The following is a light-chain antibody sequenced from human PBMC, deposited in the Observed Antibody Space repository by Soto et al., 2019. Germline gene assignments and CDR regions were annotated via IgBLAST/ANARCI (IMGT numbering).Light chain of an antibody. V-gene: IGKV1-5*03. CDR3: QQYEDLPLT. Sequence: DIQMTQSPSTLSASVGDRVTITCRASQSISDYLAWYQQKPGKAPKLLMYKASTLESGVPSRFSGSGSGTDFTFTIHSLQPEDAATYYCQQYEDLPLTFGGGTKVDIK. CDR1: QSISDY. J-gene: IGKJ4*01. CDR2: KAS.